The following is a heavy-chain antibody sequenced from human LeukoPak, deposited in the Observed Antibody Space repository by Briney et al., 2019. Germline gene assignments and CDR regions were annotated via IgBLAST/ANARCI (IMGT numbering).Heavy chain of an antibody. D-gene: IGHD1-26*01. CDR1: GFTFSSYS. Sequence: PGGSLRLSCAASGFTFSSYSMNWVRQAPGKGLEWVSSISSSSSYIYYADSLKGRFTISRDNAKNSLYLQMNSLRAEDTAVYYCARDLSKVGARHFDYWGQGTLVTVSS. J-gene: IGHJ4*02. V-gene: IGHV3-21*01. CDR3: ARDLSKVGARHFDY. CDR2: ISSSSSYI.